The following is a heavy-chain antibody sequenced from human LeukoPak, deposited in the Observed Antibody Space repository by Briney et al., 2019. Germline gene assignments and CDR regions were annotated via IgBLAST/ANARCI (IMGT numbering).Heavy chain of an antibody. Sequence: GSLRLSCAASGFTFSSYWMHWVRQAPGKGLVWVSRINSDGSSTSYADSVKGRFTISRDNAKNTLYLQMNSLRAEDTAVYYCARVRDSSSWYIYFDYWGQGTLVTVSS. D-gene: IGHD6-13*01. V-gene: IGHV3-74*01. CDR3: ARVRDSSSWYIYFDY. CDR2: INSDGSST. CDR1: GFTFSSYW. J-gene: IGHJ4*02.